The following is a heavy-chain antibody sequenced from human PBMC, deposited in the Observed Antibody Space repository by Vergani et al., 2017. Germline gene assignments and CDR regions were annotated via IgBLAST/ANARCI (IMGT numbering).Heavy chain of an antibody. Sequence: QVQLVQSGAEVKKPGSSVKVSCKASGGTFSSYTISWVRQAPGQGLEWMGRIIPILGIANYAQKFQGRVTITADESTSTAYMELSSLRSEDTAVYYCAREGYCSSTSCSHYYYYYMDVWGKGTTVTVSS. V-gene: IGHV1-69*08. CDR2: IIPILGIA. D-gene: IGHD2-2*01. CDR3: AREGYCSSTSCSHYYYYYMDV. CDR1: GGTFSSYT. J-gene: IGHJ6*03.